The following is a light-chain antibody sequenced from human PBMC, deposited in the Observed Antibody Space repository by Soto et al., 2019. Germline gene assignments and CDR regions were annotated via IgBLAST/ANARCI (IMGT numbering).Light chain of an antibody. CDR3: SSYTSSSTLV. J-gene: IGLJ2*01. V-gene: IGLV2-14*01. Sequence: QSALTQPAAVSGSPGQSITISCTGTSSDVGGYNYVSWYQQHPGKAPKVLIYEVATRPSGVANRFSGSKSGNTASLTISGLQAEDEGDYYCSSYTSSSTLVFGGGTKLTVL. CDR2: EVA. CDR1: SSDVGGYNY.